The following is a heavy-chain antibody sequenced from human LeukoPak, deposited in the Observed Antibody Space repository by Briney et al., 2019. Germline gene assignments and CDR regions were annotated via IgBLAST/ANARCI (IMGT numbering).Heavy chain of an antibody. D-gene: IGHD3-22*01. V-gene: IGHV3-74*03. CDR3: ARDQGKFDMIVVGYFDY. CDR1: GFTFRSYW. Sequence: GGSLRLSCAASGFTFRSYWMHWVRQTPGKGLVWVSGIQSDGSTTTYADFVKGRFTISRDNAKNTLFLQMNSLRAEDTAVYYCARDQGKFDMIVVGYFDYWGQGTLVTVSS. CDR2: IQSDGSTT. J-gene: IGHJ4*02.